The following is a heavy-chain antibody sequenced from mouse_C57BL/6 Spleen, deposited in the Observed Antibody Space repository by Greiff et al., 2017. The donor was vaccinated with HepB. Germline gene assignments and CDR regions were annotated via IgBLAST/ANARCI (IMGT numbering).Heavy chain of an antibody. CDR3: AWGYPYYYAMDY. CDR1: GYTFTDYY. CDR2: INPNNGGT. Sequence: VQLQQSGPELVKPGASVKISCKASGYTFTDYYMNWVKQSHGKSLEWIGDINPNNGGTSYNQKFKGKATLTVDKSSSTAYMELRSLTSEDSAVYYCAWGYPYYYAMDYWGQGTSVTVSS. V-gene: IGHV1-26*01. J-gene: IGHJ4*01. D-gene: IGHD2-2*01.